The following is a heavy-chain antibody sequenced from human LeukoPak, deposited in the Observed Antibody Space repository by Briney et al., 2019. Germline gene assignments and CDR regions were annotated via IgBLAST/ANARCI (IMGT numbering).Heavy chain of an antibody. CDR1: GGSMTNYF. D-gene: IGHD3-10*01. J-gene: IGHJ4*02. V-gene: IGHV4-59*08. CDR3: ARHRGLGFDY. CDR2: IYYSGST. Sequence: KSSETLSLTCSVSGGSMTNYFWGWIRQPPGKGLEWIGYIYYSGSTNYNPSLKSRVTISVDTSKNQFSLKLSSVTAADTAVYYCARHRGLGFDYWGQGTLVTVSS.